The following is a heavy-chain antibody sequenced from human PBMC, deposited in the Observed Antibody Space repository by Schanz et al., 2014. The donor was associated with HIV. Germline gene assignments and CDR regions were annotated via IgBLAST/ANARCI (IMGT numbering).Heavy chain of an antibody. Sequence: QVQLVESGGGVVQPGRSLRLSCAASGFTFSTYGMHWVRQAPGRGLEWVAIISNDGSSTYYRDSVKGRFTISRDNSKSTLYLQMNSLRAEDTAVYYCANSGYCTSGVCYTRGYDTDVWGQGTTVTVSS. CDR1: GFTFSTYG. CDR3: ANSGYCTSGVCYTRGYDTDV. D-gene: IGHD2-8*01. V-gene: IGHV3-30*18. J-gene: IGHJ6*02. CDR2: ISNDGSST.